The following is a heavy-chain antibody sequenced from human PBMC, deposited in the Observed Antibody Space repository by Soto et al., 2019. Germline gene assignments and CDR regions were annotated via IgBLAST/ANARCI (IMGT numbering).Heavy chain of an antibody. J-gene: IGHJ4*02. D-gene: IGHD5-18*01. CDR3: ARDSYNFDD. CDR2: IYYSGST. V-gene: IGHV4-59*01. Sequence: SETLSLTWSVSGGSIRSYCWSWIRQPPGKGLEWIGYIYYSGSTDYNPSLKSRVTISVDTSNNQFSLKLRSVTAADTAVYYCARDSYNFDDWGQGILVTVSS. CDR1: GGSIRSYC.